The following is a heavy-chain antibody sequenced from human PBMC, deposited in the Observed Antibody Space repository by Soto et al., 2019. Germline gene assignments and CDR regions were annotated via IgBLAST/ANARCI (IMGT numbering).Heavy chain of an antibody. CDR3: AREKTPMSPHYFYYGMDV. CDR1: GGSLRGYS. CDR2: VYSGGGT. J-gene: IGHJ6*02. D-gene: IGHD3-9*01. V-gene: IGHV4-59*01. Sequence: SETVSLTCTVSGGSLRGYSWSWIRQSPGKGLEWIGYVYSGGGTNYSPSFMGRVTISVDTTDNQFSLKLNSVTAADTAVYYCAREKTPMSPHYFYYGMDVWGQGTTVTVSS.